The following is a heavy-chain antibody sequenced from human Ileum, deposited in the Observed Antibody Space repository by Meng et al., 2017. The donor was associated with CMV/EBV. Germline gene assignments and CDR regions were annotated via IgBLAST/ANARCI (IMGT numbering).Heavy chain of an antibody. CDR2: ISPSSSYK. CDR3: ARLEPLAAGGFFDY. Sequence: GGSLRLSCVVSGFTFSTYGMNWVRQAPGAGLEWVSSISPSSSYKYYADSVKGRFTISRDNAKNSVYLEMYSLRAEDTAVYYCARLEPLAAGGFFDYWGQGTPVNVSS. J-gene: IGHJ4*02. D-gene: IGHD6-13*01. CDR1: GFTFSTYG. V-gene: IGHV3-21*06.